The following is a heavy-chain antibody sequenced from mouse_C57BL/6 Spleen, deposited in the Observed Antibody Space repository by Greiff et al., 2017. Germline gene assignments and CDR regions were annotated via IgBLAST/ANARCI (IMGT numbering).Heavy chain of an antibody. J-gene: IGHJ4*01. Sequence: QVQLQQSGPELVKPGASVKISCKASGYTFTDYYINWVKQRPGQGLEWIGWIFPGSGSTYYNEKFKGKATLTVDKSSSTAYMLLSSLTSEDSAVYFCARLPYYYGSSYDAMDYWGQGTSVTVSS. D-gene: IGHD1-1*01. CDR2: IFPGSGST. CDR1: GYTFTDYY. CDR3: ARLPYYYGSSYDAMDY. V-gene: IGHV1-75*01.